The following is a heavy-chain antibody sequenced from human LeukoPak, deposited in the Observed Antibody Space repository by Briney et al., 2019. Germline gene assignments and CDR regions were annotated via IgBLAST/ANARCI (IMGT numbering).Heavy chain of an antibody. J-gene: IGHJ3*02. V-gene: IGHV3-30*04. CDR1: GFTFNNYA. CDR3: AREPRGYAFDI. Sequence: PGGSLRLSCAASGFTFNNYAMSWVRQAPGKGLEWVAVISYDGSNKYYADSVKGRFTISRDNSKNSLYLQMNSLRAEDTAVYYCAREPRGYAFDIWGQGTMVTVSS. CDR2: ISYDGSNK.